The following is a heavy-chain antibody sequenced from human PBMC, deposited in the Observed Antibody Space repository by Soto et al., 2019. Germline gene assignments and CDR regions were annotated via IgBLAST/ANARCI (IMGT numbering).Heavy chain of an antibody. D-gene: IGHD3-22*01. Sequence: PSETLSLTCPVSGDSISGGNYYWTWIRKHPGRGLEWIGYIYYTGTTHYSPSLQSRVTMSVDTSKNPITLTLTSLTPADTAVYFCARLYTYGYYHFDHWGQGTLVTVSS. V-gene: IGHV4-31*03. CDR1: GDSISGGNYY. CDR3: ARLYTYGYYHFDH. CDR2: IYYTGTT. J-gene: IGHJ4*02.